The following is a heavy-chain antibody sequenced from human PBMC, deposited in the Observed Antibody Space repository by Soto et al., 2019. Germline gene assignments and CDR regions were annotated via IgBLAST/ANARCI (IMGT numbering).Heavy chain of an antibody. J-gene: IGHJ2*01. CDR1: GYRFTRYW. CDR2: IHPGEFYT. CDR3: ARRGYNSSWDWYFDL. Sequence: GESLKISCQASGYRFTRYWLGWVRQMPGKGLEWMGVIHPGEFYTTYSPSFQGQVSISVDRSISTTYLQWSSLKASDTAIYYCARRGYNSSWDWYFDLWGRAILVTDSS. V-gene: IGHV5-51*01. D-gene: IGHD6-13*01.